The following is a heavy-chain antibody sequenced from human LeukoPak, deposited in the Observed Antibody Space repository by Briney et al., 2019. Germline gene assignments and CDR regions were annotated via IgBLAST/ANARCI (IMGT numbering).Heavy chain of an antibody. D-gene: IGHD1-1*01. Sequence: SGGSLRLSCAASGFTFSSHWMSWVRHAPGMGLVWVSRINEDGSDSMYAESVKGRFTISRDNTKNTVYLQMNSLRAEDTAVYYCVRDETLWTLDWWGQGTLVTVSS. V-gene: IGHV3-74*03. CDR1: GFTFSSHW. CDR3: VRDETLWTLDW. J-gene: IGHJ4*02. CDR2: INEDGSDS.